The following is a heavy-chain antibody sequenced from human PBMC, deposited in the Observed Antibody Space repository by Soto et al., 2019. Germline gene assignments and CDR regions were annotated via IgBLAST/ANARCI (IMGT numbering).Heavy chain of an antibody. D-gene: IGHD2-15*01. CDR2: ISAYNGNT. V-gene: IGHV1-18*01. CDR3: ARDRGYCSGGSCPGGAFDI. J-gene: IGHJ3*02. Sequence: QVQLVQSGAEVKKPGASVKVSCKASGYTFTSYGISWVRQAPGQGLEWMGWISAYNGNTNYAQKLQGRVTLTTDTSTSTAYMELRSLRSDDTAVYYCARDRGYCSGGSCPGGAFDIWGQGTMVTVSS. CDR1: GYTFTSYG.